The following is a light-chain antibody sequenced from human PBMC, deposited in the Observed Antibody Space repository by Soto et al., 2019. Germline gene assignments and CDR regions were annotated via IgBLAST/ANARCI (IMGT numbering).Light chain of an antibody. CDR3: QSADSSGTYV. CDR1: ALPKQY. CDR2: KDS. Sequence: YELTQPPSVSVSPGQTARITCSGDALPKQYAYWYQQKPGQAPVLVMYKDSERPSGIPERFSGSSSGTTVTLTISGVQAEDEADYYCQSADSSGTYVFGTGTKVTVL. V-gene: IGLV3-25*02. J-gene: IGLJ1*01.